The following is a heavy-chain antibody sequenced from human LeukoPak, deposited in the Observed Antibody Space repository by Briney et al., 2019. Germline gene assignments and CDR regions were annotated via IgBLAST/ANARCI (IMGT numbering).Heavy chain of an antibody. J-gene: IGHJ5*02. Sequence: PSETLSLTCTVSGVSTNSSNHYWGWVRQPPGKGLEWIGSIFYRGRNNYHNPSLTSRLTISIDTTKNQFSLKLASVTTADTAVYFCVRILTMRGYFDPWGQGALVTVSS. D-gene: IGHD4/OR15-4a*01. V-gene: IGHV4-39*01. CDR3: VRILTMRGYFDP. CDR2: IFYRGRNN. CDR1: GVSTNSSNHY.